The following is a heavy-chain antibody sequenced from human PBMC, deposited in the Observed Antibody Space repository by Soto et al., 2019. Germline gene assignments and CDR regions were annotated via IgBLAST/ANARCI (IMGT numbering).Heavy chain of an antibody. CDR3: ARGVHYDSSGYYYFY. J-gene: IGHJ4*02. D-gene: IGHD3-22*01. Sequence: AASVKVSCKASVGTFSTYAIDWVRQAPGQGLEWMGGIIPLFGTAKYAQNFQGRITITADESTNTAYMELRSLRSQDTAVYYCARGVHYDSSGYYYFYWGQGTLVTVSS. V-gene: IGHV1-69*13. CDR1: VGTFSTYA. CDR2: IIPLFGTA.